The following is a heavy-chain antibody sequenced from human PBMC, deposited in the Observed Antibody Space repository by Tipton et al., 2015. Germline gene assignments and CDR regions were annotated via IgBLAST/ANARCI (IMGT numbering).Heavy chain of an antibody. Sequence: QVQLVQSGAEVKKPGASVKVSCKASGYTFTAYGINWVRQAPGQGLEWMGWISAYNGNRNYTQKLQGRVTMTTDTSTNTAYMELRSLRSDDTAVYYCARAYCDGGSCLLVDVWGQGTTVTVSS. J-gene: IGHJ6*02. V-gene: IGHV1-18*01. CDR1: GYTFTAYG. D-gene: IGHD2-15*01. CDR2: ISAYNGNR. CDR3: ARAYCDGGSCLLVDV.